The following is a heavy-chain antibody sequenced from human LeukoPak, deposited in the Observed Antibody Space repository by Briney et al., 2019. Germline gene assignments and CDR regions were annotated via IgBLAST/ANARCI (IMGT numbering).Heavy chain of an antibody. V-gene: IGHV4-59*12. CDR1: GGSISSYY. Sequence: SETLSLTCTVSGGSISSYYWSWIRQPPGKGLEWIGYIYHSGSTYYNPSLKSRVTISVDRSKNQFSLKLSSVTAADTAVYYCARDFSRSYFDYWGQGTLVTVSS. J-gene: IGHJ4*02. D-gene: IGHD2/OR15-2a*01. CDR3: ARDFSRSYFDY. CDR2: IYHSGST.